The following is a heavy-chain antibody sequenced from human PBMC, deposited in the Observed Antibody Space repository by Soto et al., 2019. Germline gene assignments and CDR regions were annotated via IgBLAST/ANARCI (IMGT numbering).Heavy chain of an antibody. CDR1: GGSISSGDYY. J-gene: IGHJ3*02. Sequence: QVQLQESGPGLVKPSQTLSLTCSVSGGSISSGDYYWSWIRQPPGKGLEWIAYIYYSGIIYYNPSLKSRVTMSRDTSKNQFFLNLDSVTAADTAVYYCAREVGEVDYSSSSDAFDIWGQGTMVNVSS. CDR2: IYYSGII. CDR3: AREVGEVDYSSSSDAFDI. D-gene: IGHD6-6*01. V-gene: IGHV4-30-4*01.